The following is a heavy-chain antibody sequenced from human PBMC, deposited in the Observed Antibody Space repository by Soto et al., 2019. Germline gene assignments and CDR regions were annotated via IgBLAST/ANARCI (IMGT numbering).Heavy chain of an antibody. J-gene: IGHJ3*02. V-gene: IGHV2-5*02. Sequence: QITLKESGPTLVKPTQTLTLTCTFSGFSLSTSGVGVGWIRQPPGKALEWLALIYWDDDKRYSPSLKSRLTIPEITTKNXVVLTMTNMDPVDTATYYCAHRTIAVAGRSGAFDIWGQGTMVTVSS. CDR2: IYWDDDK. CDR1: GFSLSTSGVG. CDR3: AHRTIAVAGRSGAFDI. D-gene: IGHD6-19*01.